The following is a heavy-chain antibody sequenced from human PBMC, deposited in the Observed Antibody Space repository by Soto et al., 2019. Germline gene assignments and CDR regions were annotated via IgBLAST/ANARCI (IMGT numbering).Heavy chain of an antibody. CDR2: ISGSGGST. D-gene: IGHD3-22*01. V-gene: IGHV3-23*01. CDR3: AKDQGYHDSSGYEGLFDI. Sequence: GGSLRLSCAASGFTFSSYAMSWVRQAPGKGLEWVSAISGSGGSTYYADSVKGRFTISRDNSKNTLYLQMNSLRAEDPAVYYCAKDQGYHDSSGYEGLFDIWGQGTPVTVSS. CDR1: GFTFSSYA. J-gene: IGHJ4*02.